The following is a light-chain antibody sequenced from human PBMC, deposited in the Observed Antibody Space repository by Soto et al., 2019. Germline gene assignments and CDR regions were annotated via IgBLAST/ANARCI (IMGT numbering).Light chain of an antibody. CDR3: LQHNSYPLT. Sequence: DIQMTQSPSSLSASVGDRVTITCRASQGITYYLAWYQQKPGKVPKLLIYAASTLQSGVPSRFSGGGSGADFTLTISSLQPEDVATYYCLQHNSYPLTFGQGTKVDIK. J-gene: IGKJ1*01. CDR2: AAS. CDR1: QGITYY. V-gene: IGKV1-27*01.